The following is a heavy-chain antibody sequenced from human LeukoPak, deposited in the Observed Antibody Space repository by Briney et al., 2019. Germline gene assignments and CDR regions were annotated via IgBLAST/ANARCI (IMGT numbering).Heavy chain of an antibody. D-gene: IGHD1-26*01. CDR1: GFTFSGYA. CDR3: AKVMSGSGNYYFDY. V-gene: IGHV3-23*01. J-gene: IGHJ4*02. CDR2: ISGSGGST. Sequence: GGSLRLSCAASGFTFSGYAMSWVRQAPGKGLEWVSGISGSGGSTYYVGSVKGRFTISRDNSKNTLSLQMNSLRAEDTAVYYCAKVMSGSGNYYFDYWGQGTLVTVSS.